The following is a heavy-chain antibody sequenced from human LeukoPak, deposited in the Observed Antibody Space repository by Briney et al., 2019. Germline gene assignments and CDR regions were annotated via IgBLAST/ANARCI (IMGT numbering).Heavy chain of an antibody. CDR3: ARLEGGGYSDRPFDC. Sequence: SETLSLTCTVSGGSISSSSYYWGWIRQPPGKGLEWIGSIYYSGSTYYNPSLKSRVTISVDTSKNQFSLRLSSVTAADTAVYYCARLEGGGYSDRPFDCWGQGTLVTVSS. CDR1: GGSISSSSYY. J-gene: IGHJ4*02. CDR2: IYYSGST. D-gene: IGHD3-9*01. V-gene: IGHV4-39*01.